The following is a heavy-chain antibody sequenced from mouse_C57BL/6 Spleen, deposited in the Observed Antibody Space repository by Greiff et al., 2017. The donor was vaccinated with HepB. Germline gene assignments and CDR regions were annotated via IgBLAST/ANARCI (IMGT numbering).Heavy chain of an antibody. Sequence: VQLQESGAELVKPGASVKMSCKASGYTFTTYPIEWMKQNHGKSLEWIGNFHPYNDDTKYNEKFKGKATLTVEKSSSTVYLELSRLTSDDSAVYYCARSYYGSSPWYFDVWGTGTTVTVSS. V-gene: IGHV1-47*01. J-gene: IGHJ1*03. CDR3: ARSYYGSSPWYFDV. CDR1: GYTFTTYP. CDR2: FHPYNDDT. D-gene: IGHD1-1*01.